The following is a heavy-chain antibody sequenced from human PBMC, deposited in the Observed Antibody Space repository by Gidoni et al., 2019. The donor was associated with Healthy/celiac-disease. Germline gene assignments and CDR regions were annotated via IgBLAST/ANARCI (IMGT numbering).Heavy chain of an antibody. V-gene: IGHV3-48*01. D-gene: IGHD6-19*01. CDR2: ISSSSSTI. Sequence: EVQLGESGGGLVEPGGSLRRAWADSGFTFSSDSMNWVRQAPGKGLALVSYISSSSSTIYSADSVHGRFTISRDTAKTSLYLQMTSLRAEYPAVYYCAMPVAALFDYWGHGTLVTVSS. J-gene: IGHJ4*01. CDR3: AMPVAALFDY. CDR1: GFTFSSDS.